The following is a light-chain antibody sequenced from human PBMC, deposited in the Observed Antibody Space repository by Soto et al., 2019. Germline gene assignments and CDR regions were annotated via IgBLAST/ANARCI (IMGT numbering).Light chain of an antibody. CDR3: SSFAGSNNLV. Sequence: QSALTQPPSASGSPGQSVTISCTGTSSDVGGYNYVSWYQQHPGKAPKLMIYEVTKRPSGVPDRFSGSKSGNTASLTVSGLQAAYEADYYCSSFAGSNNLVFGGGTKLTVL. V-gene: IGLV2-8*01. CDR1: SSDVGGYNY. J-gene: IGLJ3*02. CDR2: EVT.